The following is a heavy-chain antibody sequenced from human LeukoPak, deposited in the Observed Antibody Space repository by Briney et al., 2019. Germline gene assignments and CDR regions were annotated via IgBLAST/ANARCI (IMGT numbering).Heavy chain of an antibody. Sequence: SETLSLTCTVSGGSVSSSSYSWGWIRQPAGKGLEWIGRIYTSGSTNYNPSLKSRVTISVDTSKNQFSLKLSSVTAADTAVYYCARGDEEVSFDYWGQGTLATVSS. CDR1: GGSVSSSSYS. V-gene: IGHV4-61*02. CDR3: ARGDEEVSFDY. J-gene: IGHJ4*02. CDR2: IYTSGST.